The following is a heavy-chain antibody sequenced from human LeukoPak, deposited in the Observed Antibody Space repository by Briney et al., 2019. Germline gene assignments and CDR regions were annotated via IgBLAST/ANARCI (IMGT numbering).Heavy chain of an antibody. Sequence: GASVKVSCKASGYTFTSYGISWVRQAPGQGLEWMGWISAYNGNTNYARKLQGRVTMTTDTSTSTAYMELRSLRSDDTAVYYCARDVGQQWLDNWFDPWGQGTLVTVSS. CDR1: GYTFTSYG. V-gene: IGHV1-18*01. CDR3: ARDVGQQWLDNWFDP. CDR2: ISAYNGNT. J-gene: IGHJ5*02. D-gene: IGHD6-19*01.